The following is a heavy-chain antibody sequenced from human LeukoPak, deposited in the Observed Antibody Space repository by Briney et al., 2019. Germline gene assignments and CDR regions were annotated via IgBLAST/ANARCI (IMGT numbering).Heavy chain of an antibody. CDR3: ASTTGTDGYYYYYMDV. D-gene: IGHD1-1*01. Sequence: GESLKFSCKGSGYSFTSYWIGWVRQMPGKGLEWMGIIYPGDSDTRYSPSFRGQVTISADKSISTAYLQWSSLKASDTAMYYCASTTGTDGYYYYYMDVWGKGTTVTVSS. J-gene: IGHJ6*03. CDR2: IYPGDSDT. V-gene: IGHV5-51*01. CDR1: GYSFTSYW.